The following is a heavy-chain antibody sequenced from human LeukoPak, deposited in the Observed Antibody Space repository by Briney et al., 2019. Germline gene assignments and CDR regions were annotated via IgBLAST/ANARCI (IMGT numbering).Heavy chain of an antibody. CDR1: GGSVSSYY. Sequence: SETLSLTCSVSGGSVSSYYWSWIRQSPGKGLEWIGYIHNSGRTNYNPSLKSRVTGFVDTSKNQVSLRLSSVTAADTAVYYCARHGTISSESYFDYWGQGAMVTVSS. CDR3: ARHGTISSESYFDY. J-gene: IGHJ4*02. D-gene: IGHD1-14*01. V-gene: IGHV4-59*08. CDR2: IHNSGRT.